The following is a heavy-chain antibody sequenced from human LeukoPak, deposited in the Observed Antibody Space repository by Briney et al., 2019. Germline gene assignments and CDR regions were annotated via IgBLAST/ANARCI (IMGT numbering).Heavy chain of an antibody. CDR3: ARAPITSPFYFDY. CDR1: GFAFDEHG. V-gene: IGHV3-20*04. J-gene: IGHJ4*02. D-gene: IGHD2-2*01. CDR2: INWSGGST. Sequence: GGSLRLSCTASGFAFDEHGTSWVRQVPGKGLEWVSGINWSGGSTGYADPLRGRLTISRDNAKNSLYLQMDSLRAEDTALYYCARAPITSPFYFDYWGQGTLVTVSS.